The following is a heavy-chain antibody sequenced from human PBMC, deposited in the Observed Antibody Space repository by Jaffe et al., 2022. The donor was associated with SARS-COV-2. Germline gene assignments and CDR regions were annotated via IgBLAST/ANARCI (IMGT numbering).Heavy chain of an antibody. CDR1: GYTFTAYY. CDR2: INPNSGGT. J-gene: IGHJ6*02. CDR3: ARSPGITNYPLDV. Sequence: QVQLVQSGAEVKKPGASMKVSCKTSGYTFTAYYMNWVRQAPGQGLEWMGWINPNSGGTKYAQKFQDRVTMSRDTSISTAYMELTNLGFDDTAIYSCARSPGITNYPLDVWGQGTTVTVSS. D-gene: IGHD1-7*01. V-gene: IGHV1-2*02.